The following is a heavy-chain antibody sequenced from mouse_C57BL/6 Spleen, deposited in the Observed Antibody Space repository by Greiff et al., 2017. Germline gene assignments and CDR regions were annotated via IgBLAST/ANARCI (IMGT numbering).Heavy chain of an antibody. CDR3: ARLDTDGASFAY. CDR2: IDPEDGET. Sequence: VQLKESGAELVKPGASVKLSCTASGFNIKDYYMHWVKQRTEQGLEWIGRIDPEDGETKYAPKFQGKATITADTSSNTAYLQLSSLTSEAAAVYYCARLDTDGASFAYWGQGTLVTVSA. J-gene: IGHJ3*01. CDR1: GFNIKDYY. V-gene: IGHV14-2*01.